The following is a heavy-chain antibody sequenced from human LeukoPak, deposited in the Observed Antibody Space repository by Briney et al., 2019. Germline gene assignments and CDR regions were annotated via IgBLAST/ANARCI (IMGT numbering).Heavy chain of an antibody. Sequence: SETLSLTCTVSGGSISSSSYYWGWIRQPPGKGLEWIGSIYYSGSTYYNPSLKSRVTISVDTSKNQFSLKLSSVTAADTAVYYCARHPVSWYPPYYYYYYMDVWGKGTTVTVSS. J-gene: IGHJ6*03. D-gene: IGHD6-13*01. CDR1: GGSISSSSYY. CDR2: IYYSGST. CDR3: ARHPVSWYPPYYYYYYMDV. V-gene: IGHV4-39*01.